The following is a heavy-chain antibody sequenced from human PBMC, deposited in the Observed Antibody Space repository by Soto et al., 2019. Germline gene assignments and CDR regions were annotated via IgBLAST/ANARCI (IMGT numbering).Heavy chain of an antibody. CDR2: IYHSGSA. CDR1: GGSISSSNW. V-gene: IGHV4-4*02. D-gene: IGHD6-19*01. Sequence: PSETLSLTCAVSGGSISSSNWWSWVRQPPGKGLEWIGEIYHSGSANYNPSLKSRVTISVDKSKNQFSLKLSSVTAADTAVYYSARVFLAVAGADYWGQGTLVTVSS. J-gene: IGHJ4*02. CDR3: ARVFLAVAGADY.